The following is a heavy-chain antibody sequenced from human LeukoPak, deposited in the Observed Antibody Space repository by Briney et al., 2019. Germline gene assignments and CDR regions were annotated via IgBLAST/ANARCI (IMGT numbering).Heavy chain of an antibody. V-gene: IGHV4-59*08. CDR2: IYYSGST. J-gene: IGHJ4*02. Sequence: PSETLSLTCTVSGGSISSYYWSWIRQPPGKGLEWIGYIYYSGSTNYNPSLKSRVTISVDTSKNQFSPKLSSVTAADTAVYYCARLASGSYTYFDYWGQGTLVTVSS. D-gene: IGHD1-26*01. CDR3: ARLASGSYTYFDY. CDR1: GGSISSYY.